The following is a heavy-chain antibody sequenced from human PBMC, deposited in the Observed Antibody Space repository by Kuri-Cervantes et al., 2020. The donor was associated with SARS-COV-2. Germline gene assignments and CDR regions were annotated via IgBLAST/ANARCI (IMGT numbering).Heavy chain of an antibody. CDR1: GFTFSSYG. D-gene: IGHD2-15*01. V-gene: IGHV3-30*18. Sequence: GESLKISCAASGFTFSSYGMHWVRQAPGKGLEWVAVISYDGSNKYYADSVKGRFTISRDNSKNTLYLQMNSLRAEDTAVYYCAKDPHGIVVVVAAVDYWGQGTLVTVSS. J-gene: IGHJ4*02. CDR3: AKDPHGIVVVVAAVDY. CDR2: ISYDGSNK.